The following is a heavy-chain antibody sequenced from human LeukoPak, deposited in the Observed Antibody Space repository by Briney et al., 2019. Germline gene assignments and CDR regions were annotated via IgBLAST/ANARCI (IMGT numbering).Heavy chain of an antibody. V-gene: IGHV3-23*01. Sequence: GGSLRLSCAASGFTFSSYAMSWVRQAPGKGLEWVSTIGGSGGGSYYADSVKGRFTISRDNSKNTLYLQMNSLRAEDTAVYYCAKAGAVVVVAAKFFDYWGQGTLVTVSS. J-gene: IGHJ4*02. CDR2: IGGSGGGS. D-gene: IGHD2-15*01. CDR3: AKAGAVVVVAAKFFDY. CDR1: GFTFSSYA.